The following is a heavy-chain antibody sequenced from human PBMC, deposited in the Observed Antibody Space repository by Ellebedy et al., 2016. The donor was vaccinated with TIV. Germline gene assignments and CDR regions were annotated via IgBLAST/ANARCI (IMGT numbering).Heavy chain of an antibody. CDR3: ARVTYTLDV. V-gene: IGHV1-46*01. Sequence: ASVKVSCXASGYTLTDFDINWVRQATGQGLEWMGIINPIGGRATYAQKFQGRVTMTTDTSTSTVYMELSSLISEDTAVYYCARVTYTLDVWGQGTTVTVSS. CDR1: GYTLTDFD. CDR2: INPIGGRA. D-gene: IGHD2-21*02. J-gene: IGHJ6*02.